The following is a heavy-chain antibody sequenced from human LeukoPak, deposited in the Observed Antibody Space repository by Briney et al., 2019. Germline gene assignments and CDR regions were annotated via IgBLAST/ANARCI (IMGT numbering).Heavy chain of an antibody. CDR3: ARWDELDWAFGT. Sequence: SETLSLTCSVSGASITTYSWNWLRQSPGKGLEWIGYFSLGETTSYTSSLKSRVTISRDTSKNQVSLKLTSVTAADTAVYYCARWDELDWAFGTWGPGILVTVSS. V-gene: IGHV4-59*08. CDR1: GASITTYS. D-gene: IGHD2-21*01. J-gene: IGHJ5*02. CDR2: FSLGETT.